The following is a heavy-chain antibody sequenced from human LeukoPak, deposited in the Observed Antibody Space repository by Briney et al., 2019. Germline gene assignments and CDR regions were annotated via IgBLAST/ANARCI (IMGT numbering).Heavy chain of an antibody. Sequence: PGGSLRLSCVVSGFTFSSYEMNWVRQAPGEGLEWVSHISSSNNNIQYAESVKGRFTVSRDNAKNSLYLQMDSLRVEDTAIYYCAKGVWGTCHAFDYWGQGILVTVSS. J-gene: IGHJ4*02. CDR1: GFTFSSYE. V-gene: IGHV3-48*03. D-gene: IGHD3-16*01. CDR3: AKGVWGTCHAFDY. CDR2: ISSSNNNI.